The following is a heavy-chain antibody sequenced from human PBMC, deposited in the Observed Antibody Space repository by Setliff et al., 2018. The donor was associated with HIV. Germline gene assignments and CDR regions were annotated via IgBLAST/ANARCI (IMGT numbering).Heavy chain of an antibody. Sequence: SEPLSLTCTVSGGSISSHFWMWIRQPPGKGLEWIGYVHHSGTTNSKPSLRSRVTISVDTSKNQFSLKLSSVTAADTAVYYCARVGYDFWSGYYTGAFDIWGQGTMVTVSS. J-gene: IGHJ3*02. D-gene: IGHD3-3*01. CDR1: GGSISSHF. CDR3: ARVGYDFWSGYYTGAFDI. V-gene: IGHV4-59*08. CDR2: VHHSGTT.